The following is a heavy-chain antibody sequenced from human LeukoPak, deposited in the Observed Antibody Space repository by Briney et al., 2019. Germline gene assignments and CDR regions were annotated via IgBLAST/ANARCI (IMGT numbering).Heavy chain of an antibody. CDR1: GFTFSSYA. D-gene: IGHD3-22*01. Sequence: GGSLTLSCAASGFTFSSYAMSWVRQAPGKGLEWVSAISCSGGSTYYADSVKGRFTISRDNSKNTLYLQMNSLRAEDTAVYYCAKSKGGSITMIVVVPPPDYWGQGTLVTVSS. V-gene: IGHV3-23*01. J-gene: IGHJ4*02. CDR2: ISCSGGST. CDR3: AKSKGGSITMIVVVPPPDY.